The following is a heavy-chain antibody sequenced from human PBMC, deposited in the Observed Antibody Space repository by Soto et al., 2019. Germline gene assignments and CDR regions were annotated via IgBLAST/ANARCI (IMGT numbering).Heavy chain of an antibody. CDR1: GGSISSGDYY. V-gene: IGHV4-30-4*01. CDR2: IYHSGST. Sequence: QVQLQESGPGLVKPSQTLSLTCTVSGGSISSGDYYWSWIRQPPGKGLEWIGYIYHSGSTYYNPSLKSRVTMSVNTSKNQFSLKLSSVTAADTAVYYCARERPDGARLDPWGQGTRVTVSS. D-gene: IGHD6-6*01. CDR3: ARERPDGARLDP. J-gene: IGHJ5*02.